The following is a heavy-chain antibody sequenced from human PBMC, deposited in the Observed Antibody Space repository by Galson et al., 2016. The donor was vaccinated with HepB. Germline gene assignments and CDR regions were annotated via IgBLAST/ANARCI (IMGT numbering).Heavy chain of an antibody. J-gene: IGHJ6*02. V-gene: IGHV3-15*01. Sequence: SLRLSCAASGFTFTNAWMSWVRQGPGKGLEWVGRIKSIPDGGAANYAAPVKDRFTISRDDSKNTLYLQMNSLKIEDTGVYYCTTDPETGTGGGYYFGKDVWGQGTTVTVSS. D-gene: IGHD1-7*01. CDR2: IKSIPDGGAA. CDR3: TTDPETGTGGGYYFGKDV. CDR1: GFTFTNAW.